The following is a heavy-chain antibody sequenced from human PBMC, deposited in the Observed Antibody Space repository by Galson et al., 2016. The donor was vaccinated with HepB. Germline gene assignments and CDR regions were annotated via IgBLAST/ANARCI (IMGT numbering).Heavy chain of an antibody. V-gene: IGHV3-9*01. J-gene: IGHJ4*02. CDR2: INRNSRTI. CDR1: GFTFNDYA. CDR3: AKGGYSSGWAFDN. D-gene: IGHD6-19*01. Sequence: SLRLSCAASGFTFNDYAMHWVRQAPGKGLEWVSGINRNSRTIGYADSVKGRFTISRDNAKNSLCLQMNSLRVEDTALYYCAKGGYSSGWAFDNWGQGILVTVSS.